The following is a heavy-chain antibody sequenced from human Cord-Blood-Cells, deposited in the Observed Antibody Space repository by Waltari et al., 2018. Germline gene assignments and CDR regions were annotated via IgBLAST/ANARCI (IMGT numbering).Heavy chain of an antibody. D-gene: IGHD3-10*01. Sequence: QVQLVQSGAEVKKPGASVKVSCKASGYTFTSHAMHWVRQAPGQRLEWMGWINAGNGNTKYSQKFQGRVTITRDTSASTAYMELSSLRSEDTAVYYCARVLLWFGELYYFDYWGQGTLVTVSS. J-gene: IGHJ4*02. V-gene: IGHV1-3*01. CDR1: GYTFTSHA. CDR3: ARVLLWFGELYYFDY. CDR2: INAGNGNT.